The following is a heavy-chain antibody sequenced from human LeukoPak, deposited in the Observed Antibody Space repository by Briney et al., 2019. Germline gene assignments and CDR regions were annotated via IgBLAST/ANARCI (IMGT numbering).Heavy chain of an antibody. CDR3: ARAYLYLSGSYGLDV. V-gene: IGHV4-39*01. Sequence: PSGTLSLTCTVSGGAISTTNHYWGWIRQPPGRGLEWIGFIYYTGATKYNWTFKSRVTLSVDTSMNQFSLQLTSVTASDAAVYYCARAYLYLSGSYGLDVWGHGATVTVSS. D-gene: IGHD3-10*01. J-gene: IGHJ6*02. CDR1: GGAISTTNHY. CDR2: IYYTGAT.